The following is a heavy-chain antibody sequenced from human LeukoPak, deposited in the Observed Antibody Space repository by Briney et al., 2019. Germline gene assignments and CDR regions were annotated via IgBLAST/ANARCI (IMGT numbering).Heavy chain of an antibody. J-gene: IGHJ6*03. CDR1: GYTFSSHS. D-gene: IGHD6-19*01. CDR3: ARGGSSASAYYYYYYMDV. CDR2: INPNSGGT. Sequence: ASVKASCKTSGYTFSSHSMNWVRQAPGQGLEWMGWINPNSGGTNYAQKFQGWVTMTRDTSTSTVYMELSSLRSEDTAVYYCARGGSSASAYYYYYYMDVWGKGTTVTVSS. V-gene: IGHV1-2*04.